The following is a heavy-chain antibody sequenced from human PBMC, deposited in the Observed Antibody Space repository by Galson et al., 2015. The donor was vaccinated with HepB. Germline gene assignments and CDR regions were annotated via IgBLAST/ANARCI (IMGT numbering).Heavy chain of an antibody. V-gene: IGHV3-48*02. CDR3: AKDFSYGIDY. CDR2: INHDSRAI. D-gene: IGHD1-1*01. J-gene: IGHJ4*02. CDR1: GFTFRTSA. Sequence: SLRLSCAASGFTFRTSAMNWVRQAPGKGLEWVAHINHDSRAIHYADSVQGRLTISRDNAKNSLYLQMNTLGDEDTALYYCAKDFSYGIDYWGQGTVVTVSS.